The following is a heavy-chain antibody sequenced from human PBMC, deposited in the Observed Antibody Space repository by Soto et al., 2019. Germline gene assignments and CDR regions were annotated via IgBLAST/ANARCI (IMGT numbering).Heavy chain of an antibody. D-gene: IGHD3-10*01. V-gene: IGHV4-59*01. CDR3: AKDHYGSAIYGMDV. J-gene: IGHJ6*02. CDR2: IYYSGST. CDR1: GGSISSYY. Sequence: SETLSLTCTVSGGSISSYYWSWIRQPPGKGLEWIGYIYYSGSTNYNPSLKSRVTISVDTSKNQFSLYLQMNSLRPEDTALYYCAKDHYGSAIYGMDVWGQGTTVTVSS.